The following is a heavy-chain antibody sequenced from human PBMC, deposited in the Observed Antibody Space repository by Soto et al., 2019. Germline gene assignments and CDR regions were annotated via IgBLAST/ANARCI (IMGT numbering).Heavy chain of an antibody. CDR2: ISYDGSNK. CDR1: GFTFSSYG. J-gene: IGHJ1*01. D-gene: IGHD6-13*01. Sequence: XGSLRLSCAAAGFTFSSYGMHWVRQAPGKGLEWVAVISYDGSNKYYADSVKGRFTISRDNSKNTLYLQMNSLRAEDTAVYYCAKDPLDGHSGGYYFQHWGQGTLVTVSS. V-gene: IGHV3-30*18. CDR3: AKDPLDGHSGGYYFQH.